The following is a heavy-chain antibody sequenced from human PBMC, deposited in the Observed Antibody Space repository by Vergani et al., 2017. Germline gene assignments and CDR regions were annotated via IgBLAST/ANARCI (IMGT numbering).Heavy chain of an antibody. V-gene: IGHV4-34*01. D-gene: IGHD3-10*01. Sequence: QLQLQESGPGLVKPSETLSLTCAVYGGSFSGYYWSWIRQPPGKGLEWIGEINHSGSTNYNPSLKSRVTISVDTSKNQFSLKLSSVTAADTAVYYCARGRELLWFGEPRIPYFDYWGQGTLVTVSS. CDR1: GGSFSGYY. CDR2: INHSGST. J-gene: IGHJ4*02. CDR3: ARGRELLWFGEPRIPYFDY.